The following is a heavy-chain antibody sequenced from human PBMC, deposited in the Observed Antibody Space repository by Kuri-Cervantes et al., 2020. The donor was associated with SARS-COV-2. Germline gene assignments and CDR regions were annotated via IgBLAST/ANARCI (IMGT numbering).Heavy chain of an antibody. V-gene: IGHV1-24*01. Sequence: ASVKVSCKVSGYTLTELSMHWVRQAPGKGLEWMGRFDPEDGETIYAQKFQGRVTMTEDTSTETAYMELSSLRSEDTAVYYCGRGGGDGEYYDYVWGSYRYLDDAFDIWGQGTMVTVSS. J-gene: IGHJ3*02. CDR2: FDPEDGET. CDR1: GYTLTELS. CDR3: GRGGGDGEYYDYVWGSYRYLDDAFDI. D-gene: IGHD3-16*02.